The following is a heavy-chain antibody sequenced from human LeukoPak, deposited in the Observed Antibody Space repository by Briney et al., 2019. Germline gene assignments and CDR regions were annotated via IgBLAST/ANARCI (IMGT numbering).Heavy chain of an antibody. CDR3: ARDRDYSNTERGFDY. J-gene: IGHJ4*02. D-gene: IGHD4-11*01. Sequence: ASVKVSCKTSGYTFTNNYIHWVRQAPGQRLDSTGWINPNSGETNSAQKFQGRVTMTGDTSISTAYMELRRVTSDDTAVYYCARDRDYSNTERGFDYWGQGTLVTVSS. V-gene: IGHV1-2*02. CDR1: GYTFTNNY. CDR2: INPNSGET.